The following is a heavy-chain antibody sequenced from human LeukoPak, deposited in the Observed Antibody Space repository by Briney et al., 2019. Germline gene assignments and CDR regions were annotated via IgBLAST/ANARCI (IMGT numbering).Heavy chain of an antibody. V-gene: IGHV5-51*01. CDR2: IYPGNSYA. CDR1: GYTFTNYW. J-gene: IGHJ4*02. D-gene: IGHD2-15*01. Sequence: GESLKISCKGSGYTFTNYWIAWVRQMPGKGQGWMGSIYPGNSYARYSPSFQGQVTISADKSINTAHLQWNSLKASDSAMYYCASAWWAGVRCDNNLDYWGQGTQVTVSP. CDR3: ASAWWAGVRCDNNLDY.